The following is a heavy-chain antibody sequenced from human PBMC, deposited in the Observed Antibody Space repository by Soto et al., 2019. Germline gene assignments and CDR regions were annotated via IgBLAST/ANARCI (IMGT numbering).Heavy chain of an antibody. J-gene: IGHJ4*02. D-gene: IGHD2-15*01. V-gene: IGHV4-30-4*01. CDR3: TREASGDFDY. CDR2: IYHSGST. CDR1: GGSISSGDYY. Sequence: QVQLQESGPGLVKPSQTLSLTCTVSGGSISSGDYYWSWIRQPPGKGLEWIGYIYHSGSTHYNPSLKSRVIISVDTSKNQFSLKLNSVTAADTAVYYCTREASGDFDYWGQGTLVTVSS.